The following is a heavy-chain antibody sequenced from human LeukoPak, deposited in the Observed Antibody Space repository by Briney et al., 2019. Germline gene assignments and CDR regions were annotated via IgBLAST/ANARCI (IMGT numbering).Heavy chain of an antibody. J-gene: IGHJ3*02. Sequence: GGSLRLSCAASGFTFSSYGMHWVRQAPGKGLEWVAVIWYDGSNKYYADSVKGRFTISRDNSKNTLYLQMNSPRAEDTAVYYCARSPRVRGVIITGDAFDIWGQGTMVTVSS. D-gene: IGHD3-10*01. CDR3: ARSPRVRGVIITGDAFDI. CDR1: GFTFSSYG. CDR2: IWYDGSNK. V-gene: IGHV3-33*01.